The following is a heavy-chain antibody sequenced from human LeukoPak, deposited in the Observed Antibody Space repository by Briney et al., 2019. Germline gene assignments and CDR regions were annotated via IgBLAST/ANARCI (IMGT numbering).Heavy chain of an antibody. V-gene: IGHV3-21*06. CDR3: ARGTNWSPLDFDF. J-gene: IGHJ4*02. D-gene: IGHD1-20*01. CDR1: GFTFSSYW. Sequence: GGSLRLSCAASGFTFSSYWMSWVRQAPGEGLEWVSTISSTSDNYKYYGDSVRGRFTISRDNAKNSLYLQMNSLRVEDTAVYFCARGTNWSPLDFDFWGQGTQVTVSS. CDR2: ISSTSDNYK.